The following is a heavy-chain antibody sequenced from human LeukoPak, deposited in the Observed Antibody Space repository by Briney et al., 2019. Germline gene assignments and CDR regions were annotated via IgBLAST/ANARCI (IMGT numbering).Heavy chain of an antibody. V-gene: IGHV3-74*01. CDR1: GFTFSSYG. D-gene: IGHD3-3*01. CDR2: INSDGGTT. Sequence: GGSLRLSCAASGFTFSSYGMSWVRQAPGKGLVWVSGINSDGGTTTYADSVKGRFTISRDNAKNSLYLQMNSLRAEDTAVYYCARGPLEWLLNYYYYMDVWGKGTTVTVSS. CDR3: ARGPLEWLLNYYYYMDV. J-gene: IGHJ6*03.